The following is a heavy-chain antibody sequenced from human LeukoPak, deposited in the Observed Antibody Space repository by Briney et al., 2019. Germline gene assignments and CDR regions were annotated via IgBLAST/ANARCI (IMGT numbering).Heavy chain of an antibody. CDR3: ARYLDYGSGSYYFDY. V-gene: IGHV4-30-4*08. Sequence: SETLSLTCTVSGGSISNGDDYWSWIRQPPGKGLEWIGYIYYSGTTSYSPSLRSRVNISVDTSKNQFSLKLSSVTAADTAVYYCARYLDYGSGSYYFDYWGQGILVTVSS. D-gene: IGHD3-10*01. CDR2: IYYSGTT. J-gene: IGHJ4*02. CDR1: GGSISNGDDY.